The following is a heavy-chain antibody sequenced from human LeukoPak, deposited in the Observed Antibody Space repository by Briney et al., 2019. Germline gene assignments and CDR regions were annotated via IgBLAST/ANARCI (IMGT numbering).Heavy chain of an antibody. CDR2: TSAYNGNT. D-gene: IGHD3-22*01. CDR3: ARTYYYDSSGYPPGY. CDR1: GYTFTSYG. J-gene: IGHJ4*02. Sequence: ASVKVSCKASGYTFTSYGISWVRQAPGQGLEWMGWTSAYNGNTNYAQKLQGRVTMTTDTSTSTAYMELRSLRSDDTAVYYCARTYYYDSSGYPPGYWGQGTLVTVSS. V-gene: IGHV1-18*01.